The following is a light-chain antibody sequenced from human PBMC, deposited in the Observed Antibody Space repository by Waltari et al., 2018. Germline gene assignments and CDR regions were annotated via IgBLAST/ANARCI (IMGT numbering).Light chain of an antibody. CDR2: DVN. CDR3: FSYTGDTTLYV. Sequence: QSALTQPASVSGSPGQSITIPCTGTSNDVCNYNLFSWYQQYPGKVPQLIIYDVNTRPSGVSHRFSGSKSRNTASLTISGLQAEDEADYYCFSYTGDTTLYVFGTGTKVTVL. J-gene: IGLJ1*01. V-gene: IGLV2-23*02. CDR1: SNDVCNYNL.